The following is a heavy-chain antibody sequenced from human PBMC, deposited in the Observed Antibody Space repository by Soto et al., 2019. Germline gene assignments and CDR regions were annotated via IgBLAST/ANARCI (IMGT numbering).Heavy chain of an antibody. CDR1: GFTFSSYS. Sequence: PVGSLRLSCAASGFTFSSYSMNWVRQAPGKGLEWVSSISSSSSYIYYADSVKGRFTISRDNAKNSLYLQMNSLRAEETAVYYCARDGHCSSTSCYGWAGYYYYYGMDVWGQGTTVTVSS. J-gene: IGHJ6*02. V-gene: IGHV3-21*01. D-gene: IGHD2-2*03. CDR3: ARDGHCSSTSCYGWAGYYYYYGMDV. CDR2: ISSSSSYI.